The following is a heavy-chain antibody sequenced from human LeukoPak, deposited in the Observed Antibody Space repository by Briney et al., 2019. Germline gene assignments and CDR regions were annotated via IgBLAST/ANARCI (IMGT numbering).Heavy chain of an antibody. D-gene: IGHD2-21*01. Sequence: ASVNVSCKASGYIFTYYYMHWVRQAPGQGLEWMGWINPNSGGTNYAQKFQGRVTMTRDTSISPAYMELSRLRSDDTAVYYFARGRRVIYYWSQGTLVTVSS. CDR1: GYIFTYYY. CDR2: INPNSGGT. J-gene: IGHJ4*02. V-gene: IGHV1-2*02. CDR3: ARGRRVIYY.